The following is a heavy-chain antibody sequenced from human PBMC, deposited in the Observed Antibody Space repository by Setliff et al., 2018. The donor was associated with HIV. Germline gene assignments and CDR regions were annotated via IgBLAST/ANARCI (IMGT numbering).Heavy chain of an antibody. CDR1: GYSISSGYY. V-gene: IGHV4-38-2*02. CDR3: ARRGDFFYYAMDV. CDR2: IHQSGST. J-gene: IGHJ6*02. Sequence: SETLSLTCTVSGYSISSGYYWGWIRQPPGKGLEWIGSIHQSGSTYYNSSLKSRVTISVDTSKNQFSLKLSSVTAADTAVYYCARRGDFFYYAMDVWGQGTTVTVSS.